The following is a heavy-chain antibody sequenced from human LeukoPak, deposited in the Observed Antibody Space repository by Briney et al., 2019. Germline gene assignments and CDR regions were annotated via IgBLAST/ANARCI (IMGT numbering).Heavy chain of an antibody. D-gene: IGHD6-6*01. J-gene: IGHJ4*02. CDR1: GSTFDDYG. V-gene: IGHV3-20*04. CDR3: AAAARDLDS. Sequence: GGSLRLSCAASGSTFDDYGMSWVRQAPGKGLEWVSGINWNGSSTGYVDSVKGRFTISRDNAKNSLYLQMNSLRAEDTALYYCAAAARDLDSWGQGTLVTVSS. CDR2: INWNGSST.